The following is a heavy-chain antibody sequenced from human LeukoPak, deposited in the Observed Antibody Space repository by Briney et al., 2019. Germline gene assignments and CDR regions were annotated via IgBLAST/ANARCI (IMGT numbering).Heavy chain of an antibody. CDR3: AKNSDSSGNPFDY. Sequence: GGSLRLSCAASGFTFSDYYMSWIRQAPGKGLEWVSAISGSGGSTYYADSVKGRFTISRDNSKNTLYLQMNSLRAEDTAVYYCAKNSDSSGNPFDYWGQGTLVTVSS. CDR1: GFTFSDYY. V-gene: IGHV3-23*01. D-gene: IGHD6-19*01. J-gene: IGHJ4*02. CDR2: ISGSGGST.